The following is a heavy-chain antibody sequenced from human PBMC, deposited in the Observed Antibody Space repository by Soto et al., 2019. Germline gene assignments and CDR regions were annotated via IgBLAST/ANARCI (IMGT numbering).Heavy chain of an antibody. J-gene: IGHJ3*02. CDR1: GGSFRGYY. Sequence: PSETLSLTCAFYGGSFRGYYWIWIRQPPGKGLEWIGEINHSGSTNYNPSLKSRVTISVGTSKNQFSLKLSSVTAADTAVYSCARLWTAAIFLTHDAFDIWGQGTMVTVSS. CDR2: INHSGST. V-gene: IGHV4-34*01. CDR3: ARLWTAAIFLTHDAFDI. D-gene: IGHD2-2*01.